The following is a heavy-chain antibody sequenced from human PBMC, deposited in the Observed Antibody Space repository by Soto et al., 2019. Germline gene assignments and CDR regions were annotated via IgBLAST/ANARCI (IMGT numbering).Heavy chain of an antibody. V-gene: IGHV4-30-4*01. Sequence: SETLSLTCTVSGGSISSGDYYWSWIRQPPGKGLEWIGYIYYSGSTYYNPSLKSRVTISVDTSKNQFSLKLSSVTAADTAVYYCARSPTIYYYYGMDVWGQGTTVTVSS. J-gene: IGHJ6*02. CDR3: ARSPTIYYYYGMDV. D-gene: IGHD2-2*01. CDR2: IYYSGST. CDR1: GGSISSGDYY.